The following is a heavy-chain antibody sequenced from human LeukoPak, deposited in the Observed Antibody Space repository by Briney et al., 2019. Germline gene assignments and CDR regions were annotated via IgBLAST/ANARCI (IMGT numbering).Heavy chain of an antibody. V-gene: IGHV3-48*03. D-gene: IGHD3-22*01. Sequence: GGSLRLSCAASGFTFSSYEMNWVRQAPGKGLEWVSYISSSGRTIYYADSVKGRFTISRNNAKNSLYLQMNSPRAEDTAVYYCASVLGDYYDSSGRPDYWGQGTLVTVSS. J-gene: IGHJ4*02. CDR2: ISSSGRTI. CDR1: GFTFSSYE. CDR3: ASVLGDYYDSSGRPDY.